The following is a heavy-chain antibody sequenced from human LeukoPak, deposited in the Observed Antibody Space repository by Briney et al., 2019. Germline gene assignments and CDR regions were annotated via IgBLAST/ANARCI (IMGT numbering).Heavy chain of an antibody. CDR1: GKTVGSCD. Sequence: SLGLDREARGKTVGSCDMAELREPPGKELKWVSAISGGGGGTTYYAESVKGRFTISGDNSKNTVYLQMHSLRAEDAAIYFCAKGRAGGWNGGDRWGQGTLVTVSS. CDR3: AKGRAGGWNGGDR. V-gene: IGHV3-23*01. J-gene: IGHJ5*02. CDR2: ISGGGGGTT. D-gene: IGHD1-1*01.